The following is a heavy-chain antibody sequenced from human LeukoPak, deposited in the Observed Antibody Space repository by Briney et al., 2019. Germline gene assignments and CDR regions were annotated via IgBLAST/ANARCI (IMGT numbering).Heavy chain of an antibody. CDR1: AYSISRGYY. Sequence: SETLSLTCTVSAYSISRGYYWGWIRQPPGKGLEWIGSIYHSGSTYYNPSLKSRVTISVDTSKNQFSLKLSSVTAADTAVYYCARDRLRWPKIDYWGQGTLVTVSS. CDR3: ARDRLRWPKIDY. V-gene: IGHV4-38-2*02. CDR2: IYHSGST. D-gene: IGHD4-23*01. J-gene: IGHJ4*02.